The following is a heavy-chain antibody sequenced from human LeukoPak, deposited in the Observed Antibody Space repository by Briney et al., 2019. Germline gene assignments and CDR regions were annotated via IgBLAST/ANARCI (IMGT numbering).Heavy chain of an antibody. D-gene: IGHD5-24*01. CDR2: IYPGDSDT. V-gene: IGHV5-51*01. Sequence: GESLKISCKGSGHTFIDYWIGWVRQMPGKGLEWMGIIYPGDSDTRYSPSFQGQVTTSADKSISTAYLQWSSLKAADTAMYYCARQSDGYKFDIWGQGTMVTVSS. CDR3: ARQSDGYKFDI. CDR1: GHTFIDYW. J-gene: IGHJ3*02.